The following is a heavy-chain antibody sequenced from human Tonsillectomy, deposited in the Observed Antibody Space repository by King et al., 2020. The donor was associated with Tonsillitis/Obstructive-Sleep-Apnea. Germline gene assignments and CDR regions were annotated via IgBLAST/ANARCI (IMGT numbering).Heavy chain of an antibody. CDR1: GGSISSSSYY. V-gene: IGHV4-39*01. D-gene: IGHD4-17*01. CDR3: TTVPRGIDY. Sequence: QLQESGPGLVKPSETLSLTCTVSGGSISSSSYYWGWIRQPPGKGLEWIGSLYNGGSTYYNPALKSRVTISVDTAKNQFSLKLSSVTAADTAVYYCTTVPRGIDYWGQGPLVTVSS. CDR2: LYNGGST. J-gene: IGHJ4*02.